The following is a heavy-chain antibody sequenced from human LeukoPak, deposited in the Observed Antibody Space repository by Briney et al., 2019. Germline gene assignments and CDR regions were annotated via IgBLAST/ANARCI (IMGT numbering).Heavy chain of an antibody. V-gene: IGHV4-31*03. J-gene: IGHJ2*01. CDR3: ARDPLKYWYFDL. CDR1: GGSINSGGYY. Sequence: SQTLSLTCTVSGGSINSGGYYWSWIRQHPGKGLEWIGYIYYSGSTYYNPSLKSRVTISVDTSKNQFSLKLSSVTAADTAVYYCARDPLKYWYFDLWGRGTLVTVSS. CDR2: IYYSGST.